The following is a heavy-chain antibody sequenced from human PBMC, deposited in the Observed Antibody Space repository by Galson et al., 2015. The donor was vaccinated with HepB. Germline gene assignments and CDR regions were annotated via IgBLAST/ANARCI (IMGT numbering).Heavy chain of an antibody. D-gene: IGHD5-24*01. Sequence: SVKVSCKASGGTLSSYAISWVRQAPGQGLEWMGGVIPISGIANYAQKFLDRVTIIADESTSTAYMDLSSLRSEDTAVYYCASSLITDGYNYDYFDYWGQGTLVTVSS. V-gene: IGHV1-69*13. CDR2: VIPISGIA. CDR1: GGTLSSYA. CDR3: ASSLITDGYNYDYFDY. J-gene: IGHJ4*02.